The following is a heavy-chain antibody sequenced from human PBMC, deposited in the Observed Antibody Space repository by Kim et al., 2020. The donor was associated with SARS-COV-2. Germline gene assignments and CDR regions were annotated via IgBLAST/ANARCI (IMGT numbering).Heavy chain of an antibody. CDR1: GGSFSGYY. V-gene: IGHV4-34*01. CDR3: AIIHSSGYRDY. J-gene: IGHJ4*02. CDR2: INHSGST. Sequence: SETLSLTCAVYGGSFSGYYWSWIRQPPGKGLEWIGEINHSGSTNYNPSLKSRVTISVDTSKNQFSLKLSSVTAADTAVYYCAIIHSSGYRDYWGQGTLVTVSS. D-gene: IGHD3-22*01.